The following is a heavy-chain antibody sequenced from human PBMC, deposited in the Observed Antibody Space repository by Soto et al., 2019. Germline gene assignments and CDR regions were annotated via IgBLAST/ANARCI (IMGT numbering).Heavy chain of an antibody. J-gene: IGHJ4*02. CDR1: GFTFSDYY. CDR3: AAGASGPRPYY. D-gene: IGHD5-12*01. V-gene: IGHV3-11*06. CDR2: ISSSSSYT. Sequence: PVGSLRLSCAASGFTFSDYYMSWIRQAPGKGLEWVSYISSSSSYTNYADSVKGRLTISRDNAKNSLYLQMNSLRAEDTAVYYCAAGASGPRPYYWGQGTLVTVSS.